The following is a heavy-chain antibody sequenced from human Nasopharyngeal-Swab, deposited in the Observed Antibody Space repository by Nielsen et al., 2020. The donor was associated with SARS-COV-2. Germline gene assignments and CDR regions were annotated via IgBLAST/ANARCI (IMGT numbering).Heavy chain of an antibody. CDR3: ARDEGKGRYYGSGSPTLDY. Sequence: WIRQPPGKGLEWVSSISSSSSYIYYADSVKGRFTISRDNAKNSLYLQMNSLGAEDTAVYYCARDEGKGRYYGSGSPTLDYWGQGTLVTVSS. D-gene: IGHD3-10*01. V-gene: IGHV3-21*01. CDR2: ISSSSSYI. J-gene: IGHJ4*02.